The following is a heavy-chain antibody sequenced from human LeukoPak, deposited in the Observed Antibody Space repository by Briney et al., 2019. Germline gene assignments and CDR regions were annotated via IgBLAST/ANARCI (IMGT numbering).Heavy chain of an antibody. Sequence: PGGSLRLSCAASGFTFSSYWMSWVRQAPGKGLEWVAVISYDGSNKYYADSVKGRFTISRDNSKNTLYLQMNSLRAEDTAVYYCARDQYDILTGYYTSYFDYWGQGTLVTVSS. CDR3: ARDQYDILTGYYTSYFDY. D-gene: IGHD3-9*01. V-gene: IGHV3-30-3*01. CDR1: GFTFSSYW. J-gene: IGHJ4*02. CDR2: ISYDGSNK.